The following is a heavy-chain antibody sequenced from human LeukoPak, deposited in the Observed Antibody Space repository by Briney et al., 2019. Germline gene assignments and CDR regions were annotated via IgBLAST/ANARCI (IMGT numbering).Heavy chain of an antibody. D-gene: IGHD1-26*01. V-gene: IGHV4-61*02. CDR3: ARAGSGSYYGY. J-gene: IGHJ4*02. Sequence: PSETLSLTRTVSGGSISSGSYYWSWIRQPAGKGLEWIGRVYTSGSTNYNPSLKSRVTISVDTSKNQFSLKLSSVTAADTAVYYCARAGSGSYYGYWGQGTLVTVSS. CDR2: VYTSGST. CDR1: GGSISSGSYY.